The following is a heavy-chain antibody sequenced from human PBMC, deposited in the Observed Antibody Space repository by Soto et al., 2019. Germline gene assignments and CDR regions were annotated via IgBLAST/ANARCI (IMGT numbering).Heavy chain of an antibody. J-gene: IGHJ5*02. CDR1: GFTFSSYA. V-gene: IGHV3-23*01. Sequence: GGSLRLSCAASGFTFSSYAMSWVRQAPGKGLEWVSAISGSGGSTYYADSVKGRFTISRDNSKNTLYLQMNSLRAEDTAVYYCAKGSSSNPESGFINRYNWFDPWGQGTLVTVSS. CDR3: AKGSSSNPESGFINRYNWFDP. CDR2: ISGSGGST. D-gene: IGHD6-6*01.